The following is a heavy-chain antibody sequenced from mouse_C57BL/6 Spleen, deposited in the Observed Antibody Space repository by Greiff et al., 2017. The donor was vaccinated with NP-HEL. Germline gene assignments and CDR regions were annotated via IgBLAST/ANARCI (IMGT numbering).Heavy chain of an antibody. D-gene: IGHD1-1*01. CDR3: ARGYGGGMDY. V-gene: IGHV3-1*01. CDR2: ISYSGST. CDR1: GYSITSGYD. J-gene: IGHJ4*01. Sequence: VQLKESGPGMVKPSQSLSLTCTVTGYSITSGYDWHWIRHFPGNKLEWMGYISYSGSTNYNPSLKSRISITHDTSNNHFFMKLNSVTTEDTATYYCARGYGGGMDYWGQGTSVTVSS.